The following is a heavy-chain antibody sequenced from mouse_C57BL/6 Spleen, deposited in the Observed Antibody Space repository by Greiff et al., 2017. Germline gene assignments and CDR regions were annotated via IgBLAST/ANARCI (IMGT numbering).Heavy chain of an antibody. CDR2: IHPNSGST. J-gene: IGHJ4*01. Sequence: QVHVKQPGAELVKPGASVKLSCKASGYTFTSYWMHWVKQRPGQGLEWIGMIHPNSGSTNYNEKFKSKATLTVDKSSSTAYMQLSSLTSEDSAVYDCAREGDSITTVVATDAMDYWGQGTSVTVSS. D-gene: IGHD1-1*01. CDR3: AREGDSITTVVATDAMDY. CDR1: GYTFTSYW. V-gene: IGHV1-64*01.